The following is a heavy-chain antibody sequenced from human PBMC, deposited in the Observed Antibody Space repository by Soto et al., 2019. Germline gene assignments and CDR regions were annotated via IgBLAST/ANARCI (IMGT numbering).Heavy chain of an antibody. J-gene: IGHJ4*02. D-gene: IGHD6-13*01. CDR3: ARGDIAAAPDY. CDR1: GGSISSYY. CDR2: IYYSGST. Sequence: PSETLSLTCTVSGGSISSYYWSWIRQPPGKGLEWIGYIYYSGSTNYNPSLKSRVTISVDTSKNQFSLKLSSVTAADTAVYYCARGDIAAAPDYWGQGTLVTVSS. V-gene: IGHV4-59*01.